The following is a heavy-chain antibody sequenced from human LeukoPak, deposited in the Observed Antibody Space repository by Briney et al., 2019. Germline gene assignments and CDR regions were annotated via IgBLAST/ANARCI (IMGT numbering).Heavy chain of an antibody. D-gene: IGHD1-26*01. CDR2: INPNSGGT. CDR1: GYTFTGYY. J-gene: IGHJ5*02. V-gene: IGHV1-2*02. Sequence: ASVKVSCKASGYTFTGYYTHWVRQAPGQGLEWMGWINPNSGGTNYAQKFQGRVTMTRDTSISTAYMELSRLRSDGTAVYYCARDGSYFIEGNWFDPWGQGTLVTVSS. CDR3: ARDGSYFIEGNWFDP.